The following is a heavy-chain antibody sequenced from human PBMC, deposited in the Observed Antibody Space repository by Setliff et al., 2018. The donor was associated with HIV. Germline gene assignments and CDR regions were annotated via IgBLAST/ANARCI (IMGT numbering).Heavy chain of an antibody. CDR1: GGSISNDY. Sequence: SETLSLTCTVYGGSISNDYWHWIRQSPGRGLEWIGYIYYTGSTNYNPSLKSRVAMSVDSSNHQFSLKLTSVTPADTAIYYCAREDGSNSHDTFEIWGQGILVTVSS. CDR3: AREDGSNSHDTFEI. D-gene: IGHD1-1*01. J-gene: IGHJ3*02. CDR2: IYYTGST. V-gene: IGHV4-59*01.